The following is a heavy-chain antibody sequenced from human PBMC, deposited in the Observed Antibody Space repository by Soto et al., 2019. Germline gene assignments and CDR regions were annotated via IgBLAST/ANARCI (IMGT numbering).Heavy chain of an antibody. Sequence: QVQLVQSGAEVKKPESSVKVSRKAPGGTFSTYAISWVRQAPGQGLEWMGGIIPMFGTANYAQRFQDRVTXTXXESTNTVYMELSSLRSEDTAVYFCASGIQLWLRRINNGYSGWGQGTLVTVSS. V-gene: IGHV1-69*05. CDR3: ASGIQLWLRRINNGYSG. CDR1: GGTFSTYA. CDR2: IIPMFGTA. D-gene: IGHD5-18*01. J-gene: IGHJ4*02.